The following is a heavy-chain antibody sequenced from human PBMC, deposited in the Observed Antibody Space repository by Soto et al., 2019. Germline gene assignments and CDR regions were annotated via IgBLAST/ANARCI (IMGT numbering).Heavy chain of an antibody. CDR2: IYYSGST. D-gene: IGHD3-22*01. CDR3: ARVLTMIVARGIYYYYGMDV. CDR1: GGSISSGDYY. V-gene: IGHV4-30-4*01. J-gene: IGHJ6*02. Sequence: SETLSLTCTVSGGSISSGDYYWSWIRQPPGKGLEWIGYIYYSGSTYYNPSLKSRVTISVDTSKNQFSLKLSSVTAADTAVYYCARVLTMIVARGIYYYYGMDVWGQGTTVTVSS.